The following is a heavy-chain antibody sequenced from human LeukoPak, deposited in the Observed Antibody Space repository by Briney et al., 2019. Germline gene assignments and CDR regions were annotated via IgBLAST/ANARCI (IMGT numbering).Heavy chain of an antibody. D-gene: IGHD6-13*01. J-gene: IGHJ4*02. CDR1: GYSISIGYY. CDR3: AGIAAAGGVSFDY. V-gene: IGHV4-38-2*02. Sequence: PSETLSLTCTVSGYSISIGYYWGWIRQPPGKGLEWIGSIYHSGTTYYNPSLKSRVTISVDTSKNQFSLKLSSVTAADTAVYYCAGIAAAGGVSFDYWGQGTLVTVSS. CDR2: IYHSGTT.